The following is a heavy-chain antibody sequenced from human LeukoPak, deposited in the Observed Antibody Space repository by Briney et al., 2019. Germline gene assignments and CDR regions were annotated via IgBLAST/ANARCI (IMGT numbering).Heavy chain of an antibody. V-gene: IGHV4-34*01. CDR3: ARVEEYYDYVWGSYRPYFDY. J-gene: IGHJ4*02. D-gene: IGHD3-16*02. CDR2: INHSGST. Sequence: SETLSLTCAVYGGSFSGYYWSWIRQPPGEGLEWIGEINHSGSTNYNPSLKSRVTISVDTSKNQFSLKLSSVTAADTAVYYCARVEEYYDYVWGSYRPYFDYWGQGTLVTVSS. CDR1: GGSFSGYY.